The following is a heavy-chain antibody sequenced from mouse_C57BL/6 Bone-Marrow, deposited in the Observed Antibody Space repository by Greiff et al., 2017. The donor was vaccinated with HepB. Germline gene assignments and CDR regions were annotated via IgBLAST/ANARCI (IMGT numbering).Heavy chain of an antibody. J-gene: IGHJ3*01. CDR2: ISYDGSN. Sequence: VQLKESGPGLVKPSQSLSLTCSVTGYSITSGYYWNWIRQFPGNKLEWMGYISYDGSNNYNPSLKNRISITRDTSKNQFFLKLNSVTTEDTATYYCAREGEFYDGYSFAYWGQGTLVTVSA. CDR1: GYSITSGYY. CDR3: AREGEFYDGYSFAY. V-gene: IGHV3-6*01. D-gene: IGHD2-3*01.